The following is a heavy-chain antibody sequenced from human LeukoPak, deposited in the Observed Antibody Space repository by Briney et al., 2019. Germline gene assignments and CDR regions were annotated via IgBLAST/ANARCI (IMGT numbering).Heavy chain of an antibody. J-gene: IGHJ4*02. D-gene: IGHD3-22*01. Sequence: ASVKVSCKASGYTFTSYGISWVRQAPGQGLEWMGWINPNSGGTNYAQKFQGRVTMTRDTSISTAYMELSRLRSDDTAVYYCARVQSYYDSSGYYPHWGQGTLVTVSS. CDR3: ARVQSYYDSSGYYPH. CDR1: GYTFTSYG. V-gene: IGHV1-2*02. CDR2: INPNSGGT.